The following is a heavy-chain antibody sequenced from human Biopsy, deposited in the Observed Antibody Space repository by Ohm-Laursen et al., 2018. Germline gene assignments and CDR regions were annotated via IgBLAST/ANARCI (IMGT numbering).Heavy chain of an antibody. CDR2: VYYTGST. J-gene: IGHJ2*01. CDR3: ARDRGYYSDRTVPGYFDL. V-gene: IGHV4-59*01. D-gene: IGHD3-22*01. CDR1: GDSISSYY. Sequence: TLSLTCTVSGDSISSYYWSWIRQPPEKGLEWIGYVYYTGSTDYNPSLQSRVTISVDTSKNHFSLRLRSVTPADTAIYCARDRGYYSDRTVPGYFDLWGRGTLVTVSS.